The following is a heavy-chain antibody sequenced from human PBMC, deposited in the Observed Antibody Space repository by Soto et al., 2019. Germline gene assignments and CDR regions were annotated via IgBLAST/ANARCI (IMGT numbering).Heavy chain of an antibody. D-gene: IGHD3-10*01. CDR3: ARLPSSGTIHYYYSYNMDV. J-gene: IGHJ6*02. Sequence: QVQLQESGPGLVKPSETLSLTCTVSGDSISNYYWSWIRQPPGKGLEWVGYIYYSGITNYNPSLKSRVTISLDTSKNQFSLKLSSVTAADTAVYFCARLPSSGTIHYYYSYNMDVWGQGTTVTVSS. CDR2: IYYSGIT. V-gene: IGHV4-59*01. CDR1: GDSISNYY.